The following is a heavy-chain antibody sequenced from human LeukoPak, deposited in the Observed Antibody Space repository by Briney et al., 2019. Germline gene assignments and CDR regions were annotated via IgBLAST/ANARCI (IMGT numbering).Heavy chain of an antibody. CDR3: ARGDYYFDI. Sequence: PSETLSLTCTVSGGSISSNYWSWIRQPPGKGLEWIGYIYYTGSTIYNPSLKGRVSVSLDTSKNQFSLRLSSVTAADTAVYYCARGDYYFDIWGQATLVTVSS. V-gene: IGHV4-59*08. CDR1: GGSISSNY. CDR2: IYYTGST. J-gene: IGHJ4*02. D-gene: IGHD2-21*02.